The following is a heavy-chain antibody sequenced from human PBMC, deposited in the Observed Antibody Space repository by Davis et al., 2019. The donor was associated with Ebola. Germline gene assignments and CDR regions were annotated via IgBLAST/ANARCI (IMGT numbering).Heavy chain of an antibody. CDR2: ISYDGSNK. CDR1: GFTFTNYP. V-gene: IGHV3-30*04. Sequence: GESLKISCAASGFTFTNYPMHWVRQAPGKGLEWVAVISYDGSNKYYADSVKGRFTISRDNSKNTLYLQMNSLRAEDTAVYYCAKEEIRFLELDVWGQGTTVTVSS. CDR3: AKEEIRFLELDV. J-gene: IGHJ6*02. D-gene: IGHD3-3*01.